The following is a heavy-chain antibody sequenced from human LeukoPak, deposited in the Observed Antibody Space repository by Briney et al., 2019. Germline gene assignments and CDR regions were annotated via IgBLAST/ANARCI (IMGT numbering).Heavy chain of an antibody. J-gene: IGHJ1*01. V-gene: IGHV3-23*01. CDR2: ISGSGGST. D-gene: IGHD3-9*01. CDR3: AKDLDILTGYYAFQH. Sequence: GGSLRLSCAASGFTFSSYAMSWVRQAPGKGLEWASAISGSGGSTYYADSVKGRFTISRDNSKNTLYLQMNSLRAEDTAVYYCAKDLDILTGYYAFQHWGQGTLVTVSS. CDR1: GFTFSSYA.